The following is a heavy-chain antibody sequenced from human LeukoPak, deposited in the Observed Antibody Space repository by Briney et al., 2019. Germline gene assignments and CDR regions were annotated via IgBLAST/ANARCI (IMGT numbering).Heavy chain of an antibody. CDR1: GFTFNSYA. CDR2: ISDEGSNK. V-gene: IGHV3-30*04. D-gene: IGHD4-17*01. Sequence: PGRSLRLSCAASGFTFNSYAMHWVRQAPGKGLEWVAAISDEGSNKYYADSMKGRFTISRDSSKNTVYLEMNSLRVDDTAVYYCARGGATVTSGYYYYGMDVWGQGTTVTVSS. CDR3: ARGGATVTSGYYYYGMDV. J-gene: IGHJ6*02.